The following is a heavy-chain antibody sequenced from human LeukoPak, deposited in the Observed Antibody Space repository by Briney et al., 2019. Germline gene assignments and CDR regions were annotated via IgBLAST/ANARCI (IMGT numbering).Heavy chain of an antibody. D-gene: IGHD6-13*01. CDR2: IYTSGST. CDR3: ARHAIAAAASGWFDP. CDR1: GGSISSHY. Sequence: SETLSLTCTVSGGSISSHYWSWIRQPPGKGLEWIGYIYTSGSTNYNPSLKSRVTISVDTSKNQFSLKLSSVTAADTAVYYCARHAIAAAASGWFDPWGQGTLVTVSS. V-gene: IGHV4-4*09. J-gene: IGHJ5*02.